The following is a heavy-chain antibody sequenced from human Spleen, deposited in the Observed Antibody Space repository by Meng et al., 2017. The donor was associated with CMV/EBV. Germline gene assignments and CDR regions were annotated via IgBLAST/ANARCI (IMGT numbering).Heavy chain of an antibody. V-gene: IGHV3-53*01. J-gene: IGHJ4*02. D-gene: IGHD3-10*01. CDR1: GLSVISTS. CDR3: ASDYYGSETK. Sequence: FSVSGLSVISTSLRWVPRAPGKWLGSVSVIFNGEGGRTYYADSVKGRFTISRDNSKKTLFLQMARLRVEDTAVYYCASDYYGSETKWGQGTLVTVSS. CDR2: IFNGEGGRT.